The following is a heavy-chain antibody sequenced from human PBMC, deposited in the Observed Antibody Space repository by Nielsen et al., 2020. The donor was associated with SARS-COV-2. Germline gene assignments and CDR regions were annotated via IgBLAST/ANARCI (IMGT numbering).Heavy chain of an antibody. CDR1: GFIVSNNY. D-gene: IGHD2-2*03. J-gene: IGHJ3*01. V-gene: IGHV3-53*04. Sequence: GGSLRLSCAASGFIVSNNYMSWVRQAPGKGLEWVSVMYSAGTTYYADSVKGRFTISRHSSENSLYLQMNSLRADDTAIYYCARGGYCSSSSCYNAFDVWGEGTIVLVSS. CDR2: MYSAGTT. CDR3: ARGGYCSSSSCYNAFDV.